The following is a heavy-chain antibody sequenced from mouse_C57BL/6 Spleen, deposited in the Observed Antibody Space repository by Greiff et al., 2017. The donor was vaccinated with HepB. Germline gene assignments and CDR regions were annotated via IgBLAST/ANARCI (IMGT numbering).Heavy chain of an antibody. CDR1: GYTFTDYE. J-gene: IGHJ2*01. V-gene: IGHV1-15*01. CDR3: TSPLKGY. CDR2: IDPETGGT. D-gene: IGHD1-3*01. Sequence: QVHVKQSGAELVRPGASVTLSCKASGYTFTDYEMHWVKQTPVHGLEWIGAIDPETGGTAYNQKFKGKAILTADKSSSTAYMELRSLTSEDSAVYYCTSPLKGYWGQGTTLTVSS.